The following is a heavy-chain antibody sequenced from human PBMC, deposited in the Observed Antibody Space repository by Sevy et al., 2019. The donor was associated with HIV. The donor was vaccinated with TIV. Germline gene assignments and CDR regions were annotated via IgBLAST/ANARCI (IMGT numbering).Heavy chain of an antibody. D-gene: IGHD4-17*01. CDR3: ARSRSNYGDYYFDY. CDR1: GFTFSAYY. V-gene: IGHV3-11*06. J-gene: IGHJ4*02. Sequence: GGSLRLSCAASGFTFSAYYMTWTRQAPGKGLEWVSYISGAGTYTNYVESVKGRFTISRDNSKNSLYLQMNSLRAEDTAVYFCARSRSNYGDYYFDYWGQGILVTVSS. CDR2: ISGAGTYT.